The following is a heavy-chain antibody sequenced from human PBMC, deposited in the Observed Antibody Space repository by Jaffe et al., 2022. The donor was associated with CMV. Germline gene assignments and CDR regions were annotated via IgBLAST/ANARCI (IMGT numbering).Heavy chain of an antibody. D-gene: IGHD3-22*01. CDR1: GFTFSSYW. CDR2: IKQDGSEK. V-gene: IGHV3-7*03. CDR3: AREFRTPLNYYDSSGYYGY. Sequence: EVQLVESGGGLVQPGGSLRLSCAASGFTFSSYWMSWVRQAPGKGLEWVANIKQDGSEKYYVDSVKGRFTISRDNAKNSLYLQMNSLRAEDTAVYYCAREFRTPLNYYDSSGYYGYWGQGTLVTVSS. J-gene: IGHJ4*02.